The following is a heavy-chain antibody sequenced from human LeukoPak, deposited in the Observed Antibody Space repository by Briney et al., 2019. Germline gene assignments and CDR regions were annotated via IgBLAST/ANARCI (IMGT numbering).Heavy chain of an antibody. J-gene: IGHJ3*02. CDR3: AILLSGYQLYAFDI. CDR2: IRYDGSNK. Sequence: GGSLRLSCAASGFTFSSYGMHWVRQAPGKGLEWVAFIRYDGSNKYYADSVKGRFTISRDNSKNTLYLQMNSLRAEDTAVYYCAILLSGYQLYAFDIWGQGTMVTVSP. CDR1: GFTFSSYG. V-gene: IGHV3-30*02. D-gene: IGHD5-12*01.